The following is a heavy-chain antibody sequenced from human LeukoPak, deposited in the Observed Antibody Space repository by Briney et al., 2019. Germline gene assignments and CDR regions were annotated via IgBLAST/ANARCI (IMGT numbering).Heavy chain of an antibody. CDR3: ARAPRLWFGELLLDY. Sequence: SETLSLTCAVSGGSISSSNWWSWVRQPPGKGLEWIGEIYHSGSTNYSPSLKSRVTISVDKSKNQFSLKLGSVTAADTAVYYCARAPRLWFGELLLDYWGQGTLVTVSS. J-gene: IGHJ4*02. D-gene: IGHD3-10*01. CDR1: GGSISSSNW. V-gene: IGHV4-4*02. CDR2: IYHSGST.